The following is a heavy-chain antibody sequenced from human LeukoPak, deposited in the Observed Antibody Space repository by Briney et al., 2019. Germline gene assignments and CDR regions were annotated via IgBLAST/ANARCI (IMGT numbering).Heavy chain of an antibody. Sequence: GGSLRLSCAASGFTFSDYYMSWIRQAPGKELEWVSYISSSGSTIYYADSVKGRFTISRDNAKNSLYLQMNSLRAEDTAVYYCARAEYRGTTIDYWGQGTLVTVSS. CDR2: ISSSGSTI. CDR1: GFTFSDYY. CDR3: ARAEYRGTTIDY. D-gene: IGHD1-26*01. J-gene: IGHJ4*02. V-gene: IGHV3-11*01.